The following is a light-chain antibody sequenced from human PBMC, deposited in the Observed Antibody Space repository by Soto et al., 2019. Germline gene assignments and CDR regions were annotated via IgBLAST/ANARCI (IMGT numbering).Light chain of an antibody. J-gene: IGKJ4*01. CDR1: QSVSSSY. V-gene: IGKV3-20*01. CDR3: QRYGSSFPIP. Sequence: EIVLTQSPGTLSLSPGERATLSCRASQSVSSSYLAWYQQKPGQAPRLLIYGASSRATGIPDRLSGSGSGTDFTLTISRLEPEYFSVYYGQRYGSSFPIPCGGETELDIK. CDR2: GAS.